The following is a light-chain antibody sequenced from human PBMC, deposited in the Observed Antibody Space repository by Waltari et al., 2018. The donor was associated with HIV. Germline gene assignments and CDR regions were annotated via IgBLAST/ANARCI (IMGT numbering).Light chain of an antibody. J-gene: IGLJ2*01. CDR3: QAWDADHAV. CDR2: QGS. CDR1: KLADKF. Sequence: ELTQPPSVSVPSGQTASIPCSGEKLADKFPCWYQKKPGQPPILLGYQGSRRPSGIPARFSASKSANTATLTVRGAQPRDEAEYCCQAWDADHAVFGGGTTLTVL. V-gene: IGLV3-1*01.